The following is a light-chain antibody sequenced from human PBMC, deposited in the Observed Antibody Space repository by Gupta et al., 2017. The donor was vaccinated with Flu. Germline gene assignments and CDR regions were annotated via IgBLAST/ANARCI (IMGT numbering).Light chain of an antibody. Sequence: QSAVTQPASVSGSPGQSITISCTGTSSDVGGYNYVSWYQQHPGKAPKLMIYEVSNRPSGVSNRLSGSKSGNTASLTISGLQAEDEADYYCSSYTSSSAWVFGGGTKLTVL. CDR2: EVS. V-gene: IGLV2-14*01. CDR3: SSYTSSSAWV. J-gene: IGLJ3*02. CDR1: SSDVGGYNY.